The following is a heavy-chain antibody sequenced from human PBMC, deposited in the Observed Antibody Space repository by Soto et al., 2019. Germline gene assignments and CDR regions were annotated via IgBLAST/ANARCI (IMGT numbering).Heavy chain of an antibody. CDR2: ISAYNGNT. Sequence: ASVKVSCKASGYTFTGYGISWVRQAPGQGLEWMGWISAYNGNTNYAQKLQGRVTMTTDTSTSTAYMELRSLRSDDTAVYYCARDRTQSISDYYYYGMDVWGQGTTVTVSS. CDR1: GYTFTGYG. D-gene: IGHD2-21*01. V-gene: IGHV1-18*01. CDR3: ARDRTQSISDYYYYGMDV. J-gene: IGHJ6*02.